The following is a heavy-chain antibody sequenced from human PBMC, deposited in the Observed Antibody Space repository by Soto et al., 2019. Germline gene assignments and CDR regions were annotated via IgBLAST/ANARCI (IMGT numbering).Heavy chain of an antibody. V-gene: IGHV3-23*01. J-gene: IGHJ4*02. D-gene: IGHD3-16*01. CDR2: ISGSGGRS. CDR1: GVTFYNYA. CDR3: AKAYFVWSSEQPYYFDY. Sequence: PGGSLRLCCAASGVTFYNYAMTWVRQAPGKGLGWVSGISGSGGRSYYADSVKGRFTISRDNSKSTLYLQMNSLRAEDTAVYYCAKAYFVWSSEQPYYFDYWGQGTLVTVSS.